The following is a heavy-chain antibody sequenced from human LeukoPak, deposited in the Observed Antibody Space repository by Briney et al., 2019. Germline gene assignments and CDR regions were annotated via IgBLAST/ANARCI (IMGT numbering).Heavy chain of an antibody. CDR2: ISYDGSNK. J-gene: IGHJ6*04. D-gene: IGHD2-2*01. CDR3: AKGYCSSTSCYGTWGTYYYYGMDV. CDR1: GFTFSSYG. Sequence: PGGSLRLSCAASGFTFSSYGMHWVRQAPGKGLEWVAVISYDGSNKYYADSVKGRFTIPRDNSKNTLYLQMNSLRAEDTAVYYCAKGYCSSTSCYGTWGTYYYYGMDVWGKGTTVTVSS. V-gene: IGHV3-30*18.